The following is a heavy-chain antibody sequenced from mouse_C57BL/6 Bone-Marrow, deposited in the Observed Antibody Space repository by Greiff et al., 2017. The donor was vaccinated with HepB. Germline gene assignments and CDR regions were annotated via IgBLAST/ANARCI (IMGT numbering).Heavy chain of an antibody. CDR3: ARKGDGSDY. V-gene: IGHV1-69*01. J-gene: IGHJ2*01. CDR1: GYTFTSYW. CDR2: IDPSDSYT. D-gene: IGHD2-3*01. Sequence: VQLQQPGAELVMPGASVKLSCKASGYTFTSYWMHWVKQRPGQGLEWIGEIDPSDSYTNYNQKFKGKSTLTVDKSSSTAYMQLSSLTSEDSAVYYCARKGDGSDYWGQGTTLTVSS.